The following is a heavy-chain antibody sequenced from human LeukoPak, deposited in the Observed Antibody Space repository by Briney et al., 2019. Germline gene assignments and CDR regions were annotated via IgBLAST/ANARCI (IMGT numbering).Heavy chain of an antibody. J-gene: IGHJ5*02. CDR3: ATVDCSGGSCYGSVGWFDP. Sequence: GASVKVSCKVSGYTLTELSMHWVRQAPGKGLEWRGGLDPEDGETIYAQKFQGRVTMTEDTSTDTAYMELSSLRSEDTAVYYCATVDCSGGSCYGSVGWFDPWGQGTLVTVSS. CDR1: GYTLTELS. D-gene: IGHD2-15*01. CDR2: LDPEDGET. V-gene: IGHV1-24*01.